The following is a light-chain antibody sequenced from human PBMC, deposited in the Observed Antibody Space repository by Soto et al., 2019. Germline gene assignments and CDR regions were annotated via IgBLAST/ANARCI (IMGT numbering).Light chain of an antibody. CDR2: EVS. V-gene: IGLV2-8*01. Sequence: QSALTQPPSASGSPGQSVTISCTGTSSDIGGYDYVSWYQQHPGKTPKFMIYEVSKRPSGVPDRFSGSKSGNTASLTVSGLQAEDVADYYCVSYAGSNIWMFGGGTKLTVL. CDR1: SSDIGGYDY. J-gene: IGLJ3*02. CDR3: VSYAGSNIWM.